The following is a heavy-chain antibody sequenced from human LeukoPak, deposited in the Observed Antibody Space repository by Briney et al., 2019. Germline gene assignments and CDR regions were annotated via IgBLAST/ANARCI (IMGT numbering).Heavy chain of an antibody. CDR2: ISYDGSNK. Sequence: GRSLRLSCAASGFTFSSYAMHWVRQAPGKGLEWVAVISYDGSNKYYADSVKGRFTISRDNSKNTLYLQMNSLRAEDTAVYYCARDSGKIRVEATMMFDYWGQGTLVTVSS. V-gene: IGHV3-30*01. CDR3: ARDSGKIRVEATMMFDY. CDR1: GFTFSSYA. D-gene: IGHD1-26*01. J-gene: IGHJ4*02.